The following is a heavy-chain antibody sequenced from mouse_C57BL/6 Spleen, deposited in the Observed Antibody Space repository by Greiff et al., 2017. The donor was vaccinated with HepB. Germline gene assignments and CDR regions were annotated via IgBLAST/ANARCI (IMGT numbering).Heavy chain of an antibody. J-gene: IGHJ1*03. V-gene: IGHV1-80*01. CDR1: GYAFSSYW. CDR3: ARSTVVAHWYFDV. D-gene: IGHD1-1*01. CDR2: IYPGDGDT. Sequence: VKLVESGAELVKPGASVKISCKASGYAFSSYWMNWVKQRPGKGLEWIGQIYPGDGDTNYNGKFKGKATLTADKSSSTAYMQLSSLTSEDSAVYFCARSTVVAHWYFDVWGTGTTVTVSS.